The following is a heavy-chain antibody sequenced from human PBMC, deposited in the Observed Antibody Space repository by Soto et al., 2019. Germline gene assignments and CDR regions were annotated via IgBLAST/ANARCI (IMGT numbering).Heavy chain of an antibody. D-gene: IGHD2-15*01. Sequence: QVQLVQSGAEVENPGASVKVSCKASGYTFTSKYIHWVRQAPGQGLEWMGLINPTGGSTTYAQNFQGRVTMTRDTSTSTVNMELSSLRSDDTAVYYCGRGYYGMDVWGQGTTVTLPS. CDR1: GYTFTSKY. J-gene: IGHJ6*02. CDR2: INPTGGST. CDR3: GRGYYGMDV. V-gene: IGHV1-46*03.